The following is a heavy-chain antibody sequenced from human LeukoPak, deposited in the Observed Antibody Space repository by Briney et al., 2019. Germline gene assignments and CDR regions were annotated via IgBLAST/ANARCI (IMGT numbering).Heavy chain of an antibody. CDR3: AREIPRIRYYFDY. V-gene: IGHV4-34*01. J-gene: IGHJ4*02. CDR2: INHSGST. Sequence: PSETLSLTCAVYGGSFSGYYWSWIRQPPGKGLEWIGEINHSGSTNYNPSLKSRVTISVDTSKNQFSLKLSSVTAADTAVYYCAREIPRIRYYFDYWGQGTLVTVSS. D-gene: IGHD2/OR15-2a*01. CDR1: GGSFSGYY.